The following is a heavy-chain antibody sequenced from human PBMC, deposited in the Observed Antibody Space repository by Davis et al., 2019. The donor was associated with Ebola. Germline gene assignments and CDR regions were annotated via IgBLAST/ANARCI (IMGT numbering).Heavy chain of an antibody. D-gene: IGHD1-1*01. Sequence: PGGSLRLSCAASGFTPSTHEFHWVRQATGKGLEWVSGIGSNGYRAYLGPVMGRFTTSREDAKNPLYLQMNSLRAEDTAVYYCLRQPKERQGNDCYYFGMDDWGRGTTVNVSS. CDR2: IGSNGYR. CDR3: LRQPKERQGNDCYYFGMDD. CDR1: GFTPSTHE. V-gene: IGHV3-13*01. J-gene: IGHJ6*02.